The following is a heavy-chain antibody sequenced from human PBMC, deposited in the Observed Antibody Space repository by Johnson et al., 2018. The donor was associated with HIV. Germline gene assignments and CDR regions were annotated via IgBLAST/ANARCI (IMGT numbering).Heavy chain of an antibody. Sequence: VQVVESGGDLVQPGGSLRLSCAASGFTFRNYALTWVRQAPGKGLDWVSSISGSGGSTHYADSVKGRFTISRNNSKRTLYLQMNSLRAEDTAIYYCAKGGYCSSTSCSLDDAFDIWGQGTMVTVSS. J-gene: IGHJ3*02. CDR3: AKGGYCSSTSCSLDDAFDI. CDR2: ISGSGGST. D-gene: IGHD2-2*03. CDR1: GFTFRNYA. V-gene: IGHV3-23*04.